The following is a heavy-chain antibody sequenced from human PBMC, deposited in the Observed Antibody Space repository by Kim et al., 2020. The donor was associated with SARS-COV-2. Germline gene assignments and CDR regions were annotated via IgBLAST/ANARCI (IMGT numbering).Heavy chain of an antibody. V-gene: IGHV4-39*01. CDR1: GGSISSSSYY. D-gene: IGHD3-22*01. Sequence: SETLSLTCTVSGGSISSSSYYWGWIRQPPGKGLEWIGSIYYGGSTYYNPSLKSRVTISVDTSKNQFSLKRSSVTAADTAVYYCASHFQPVVVITTFQHWGQGTMVTVSS. CDR3: ASHFQPVVVITTFQH. J-gene: IGHJ1*01. CDR2: IYYGGST.